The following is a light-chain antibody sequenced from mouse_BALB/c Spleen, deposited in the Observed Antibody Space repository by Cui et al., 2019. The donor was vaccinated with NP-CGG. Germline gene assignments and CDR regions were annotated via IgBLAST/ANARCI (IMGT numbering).Light chain of an antibody. CDR1: TGSVTTSNY. Sequence: QALVRQETVLTTSPGETVTLTCRSSTGSVTTSNYANWVQEKPDHLFTGLIGGTNNRAPGVPARFSGSLIGDKAALTITGAQTEDEAIYFCALWYSNHWVFGGGTKLTVL. CDR3: ALWYSNHWV. CDR2: GTN. J-gene: IGLJ1*01. V-gene: IGLV1*01.